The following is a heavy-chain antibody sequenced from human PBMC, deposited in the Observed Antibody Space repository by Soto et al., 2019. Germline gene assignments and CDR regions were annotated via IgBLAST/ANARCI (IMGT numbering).Heavy chain of an antibody. CDR3: AKDRDGAAAGPTKFYGMDV. CDR1: GFTFSSYA. D-gene: IGHD6-13*01. CDR2: ISGSGGST. Sequence: EVQLLESGGGLVQPGGSLRLSCAASGFTFSSYAMSWVRQAPGKGLEWVSVISGSGGSTYYADSVRGRFTISRDNSKNTLYLQMNSLRAEHTAVYSCAKDRDGAAAGPTKFYGMDVWGQGTTVTVSS. V-gene: IGHV3-23*01. J-gene: IGHJ6*02.